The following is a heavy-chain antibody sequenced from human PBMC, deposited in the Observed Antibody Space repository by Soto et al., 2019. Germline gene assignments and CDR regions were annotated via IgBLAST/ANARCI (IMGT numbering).Heavy chain of an antibody. CDR2: INHSGST. Sequence: QVQLQQWGAGLLKPSETLSLTCAVYGGSFSGYYWSWIRQPPGKGLEWSGEINHSGSTNYNPSLKSRVTISVDTSKNQFSLKLSSVTAADTAVYYCARGPKEWLSSYYYYGMDVWGQGTTVTVSS. J-gene: IGHJ6*02. D-gene: IGHD3-3*01. V-gene: IGHV4-34*01. CDR3: ARGPKEWLSSYYYYGMDV. CDR1: GGSFSGYY.